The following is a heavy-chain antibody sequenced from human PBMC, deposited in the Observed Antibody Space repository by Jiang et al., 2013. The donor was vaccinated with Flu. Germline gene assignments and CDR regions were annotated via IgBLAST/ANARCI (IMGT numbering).Heavy chain of an antibody. Sequence: SGAEVKKPGSSVKVSCKASGGTFSSYAISWVRQAPGQGLEWMGGIIPIFGTANYAQKFQGRVTITADESTSTAYMELSSLRSEDTAVYYCARVLSHYSSSYYYYYGMDVWGQGTTVTVSS. CDR3: ARVLSHYSSSYYYYYGMDV. CDR2: IIPIFGTA. J-gene: IGHJ6*02. D-gene: IGHD6-6*01. CDR1: GGTFSSYA. V-gene: IGHV1-69*01.